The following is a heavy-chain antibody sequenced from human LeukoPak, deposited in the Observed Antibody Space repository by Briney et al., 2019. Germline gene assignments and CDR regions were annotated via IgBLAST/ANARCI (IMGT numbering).Heavy chain of an antibody. J-gene: IGHJ4*02. CDR3: ARGVVIAPQTFDY. D-gene: IGHD2-21*01. CDR1: GGSINSSIYY. V-gene: IGHV4-39*07. Sequence: SETLSLTCSVSGGSINSSIYYWGWIRQTPGKGLEWIGTIYYSGTTFYNPSLKSRVTISVDTSKNQFSLWLNSVTAADTAVYYCARGVVIAPQTFDYWGQGTLVTVSS. CDR2: IYYSGTT.